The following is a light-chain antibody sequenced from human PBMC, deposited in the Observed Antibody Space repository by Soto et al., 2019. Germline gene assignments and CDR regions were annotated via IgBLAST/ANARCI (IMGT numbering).Light chain of an antibody. J-gene: IGLJ2*01. CDR3: QTWGTGVQV. Sequence: QPVLTQSPSASASLGASVKLTCTLSSGHSSYAIAWHQKQPGKGPRYLMDLNNDGSHTKGDGIPDRFSGSSSGAERYLSISSLQSEDEADYDCQTWGTGVQVFGGGTKLTVL. V-gene: IGLV4-69*01. CDR1: SGHSSYA. CDR2: LNNDGSH.